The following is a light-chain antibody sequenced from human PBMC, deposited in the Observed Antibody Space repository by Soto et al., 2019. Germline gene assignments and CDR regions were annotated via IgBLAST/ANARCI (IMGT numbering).Light chain of an antibody. V-gene: IGLV2-8*01. Sequence: QSVLTQPPSASGSPGQSVTISCTGTSSDVGGYNYVSWYQQHPGKAPKLMIYEVSKRPSGVPDRFSGSKSGNTASLTVSGLQAEDEVDYYCSSYADSINLYVFVTGTKLTVL. CDR1: SSDVGGYNY. CDR2: EVS. CDR3: SSYADSINLYV. J-gene: IGLJ1*01.